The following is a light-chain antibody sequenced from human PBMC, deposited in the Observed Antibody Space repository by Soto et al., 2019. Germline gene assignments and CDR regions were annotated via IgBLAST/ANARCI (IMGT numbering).Light chain of an antibody. Sequence: DIHMTQSPSSLSSSLGYIVTITFLASQSISSYLNWYRQKPGKAPKLLIYAASSLQSGVPSRFSGSGSGTEFTLTISSLQPEDFATYYCQQYDSFSVTFGQGTKVDIK. J-gene: IGKJ1*01. V-gene: IGKV1-39*01. CDR1: QSISSY. CDR2: AAS. CDR3: QQYDSFSVT.